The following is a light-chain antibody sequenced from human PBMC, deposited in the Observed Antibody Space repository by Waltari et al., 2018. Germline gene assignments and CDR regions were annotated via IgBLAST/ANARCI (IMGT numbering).Light chain of an antibody. CDR1: QRVLYSSNNKNY. CDR2: WAS. J-gene: IGKJ4*01. Sequence: DIVMTQSPDSLAVSIGERATINCKSSQRVLYSSNNKNYLAWYQQKPGQPPKLLIYWASTRESGVPDRFSGSGSGTDFTLTISSLQAEDVAVYYCQQYYSTPLTFGGGTKVEIK. CDR3: QQYYSTPLT. V-gene: IGKV4-1*01.